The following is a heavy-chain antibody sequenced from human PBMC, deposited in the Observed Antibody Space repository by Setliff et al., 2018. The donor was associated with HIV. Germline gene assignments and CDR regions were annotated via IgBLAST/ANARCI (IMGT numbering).Heavy chain of an antibody. Sequence: ASVKVSCKASGYTFTSHGISWVRQAPGQGLEWMGWISAYSANTNYAQKLQGRVTMTTDTSTSTAYMELRSLRSDDTAVYYCARGYCTNGVCQSFDYWGQGTLVTSPQ. J-gene: IGHJ4*02. V-gene: IGHV1-18*01. CDR2: ISAYSANT. CDR1: GYTFTSHG. CDR3: ARGYCTNGVCQSFDY. D-gene: IGHD2-8*01.